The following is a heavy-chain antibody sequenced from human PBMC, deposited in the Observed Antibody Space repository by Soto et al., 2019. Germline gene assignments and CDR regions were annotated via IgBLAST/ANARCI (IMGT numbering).Heavy chain of an antibody. J-gene: IGHJ6*02. CDR2: INAGNGNT. CDR1: GYSFMNYW. V-gene: IGHV1-3*01. CDR3: AVPHLYSYGPYYYYYVMDV. D-gene: IGHD5-18*01. Sequence: GESLKISCKGSGYSFMNYWISWVRQAPGKRLEWMGWINAGNGNTKYSQKFQGRVTITRDTSASTAYMELSSLRSEDTAVYYCAVPHLYSYGPYYYYYVMDVWGQGTTVTVSS.